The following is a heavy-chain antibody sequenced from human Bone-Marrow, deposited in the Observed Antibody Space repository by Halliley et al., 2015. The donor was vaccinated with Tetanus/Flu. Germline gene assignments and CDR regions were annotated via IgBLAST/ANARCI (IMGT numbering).Heavy chain of an antibody. D-gene: IGHD6-25*01. CDR3: ARGRQRLGFDY. CDR1: GFTLSYYA. V-gene: IGHV3-30-3*01. Sequence: SLRLSCAASGFTLSYYAMDWVRQAPGKGLEWVAVISYDGSKKYYADSVKGRFTISRDNPKNMLFLQMNSLRREDTAVYYCARGRQRLGFDYWGQGTLVTVAS. CDR2: ISYDGSKK. J-gene: IGHJ4*02.